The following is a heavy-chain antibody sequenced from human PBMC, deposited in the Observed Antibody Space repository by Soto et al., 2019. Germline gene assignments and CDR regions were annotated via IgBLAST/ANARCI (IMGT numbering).Heavy chain of an antibody. CDR2: IYYSGST. Sequence: SETLSLTCTVSGGSISSYYWSWIRQPPGKGLEWIGYIYYSGSTNYNPSLKSRVTISVDTSKNQFSLKLSSVTTADTAVYYCARGIVVVTATYPFDYRGQGTLVTVSS. CDR3: ARGIVVVTATYPFDY. CDR1: GGSISSYY. V-gene: IGHV4-59*01. D-gene: IGHD2-15*01. J-gene: IGHJ4*02.